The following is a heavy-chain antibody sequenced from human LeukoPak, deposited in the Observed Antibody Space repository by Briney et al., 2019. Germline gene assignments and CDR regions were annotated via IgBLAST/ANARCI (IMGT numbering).Heavy chain of an antibody. J-gene: IGHJ4*02. D-gene: IGHD2-8*01. CDR1: GFTFSSFA. V-gene: IGHV3-30*01. CDR3: ARDRPVGVPIAVSYDLDS. Sequence: GGSLRLSCAASGFTFSSFAIHWVRQAPGKGLEWVAVISSDGCNKFYADSVRGRFTISRDNSKNTLNLQMNSLRPEDTAVYYCARDRPVGVPIAVSYDLDSWGQRTLVSVSS. CDR2: ISSDGCNK.